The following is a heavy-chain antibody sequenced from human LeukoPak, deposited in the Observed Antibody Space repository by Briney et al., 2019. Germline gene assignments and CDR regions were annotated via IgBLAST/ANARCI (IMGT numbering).Heavy chain of an antibody. V-gene: IGHV1-18*01. CDR3: AREKSPYYFDY. J-gene: IGHJ4*02. Sequence: ASVKVSCKASGGTINNDGMNWVRQAPGQGLEWMGWISAYNGNTNYAQKLQGRVTMTTDTSTSTAYMELRSLRSDDTAVYYCAREKSPYYFDYWGQGTLVTVSS. CDR1: GGTINNDG. CDR2: ISAYNGNT.